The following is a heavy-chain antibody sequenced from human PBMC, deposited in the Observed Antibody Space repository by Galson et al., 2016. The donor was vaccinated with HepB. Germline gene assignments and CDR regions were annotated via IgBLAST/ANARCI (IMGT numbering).Heavy chain of an antibody. D-gene: IGHD1-14*01. CDR3: AGEAVTTSHWFDP. V-gene: IGHV1-69*13. J-gene: IGHJ5*02. CDR1: GGTFSNYG. CDR2: IIPIFGTT. Sequence: SVKVSCKASGGTFSNYGISWVRQAPGQGLEWMGGIIPIFGTTNYAQRFQGRSTITADESTSTAYMEMSSLRSEDTAVYYCAGEAVTTSHWFDPWGQGTLVTVSS.